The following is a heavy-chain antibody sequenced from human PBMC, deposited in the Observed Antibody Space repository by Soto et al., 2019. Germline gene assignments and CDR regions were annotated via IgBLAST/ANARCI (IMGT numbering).Heavy chain of an antibody. CDR2: IYWDGDK. Sequence: QITLKESGPTVVKPTQTLTLTCSFSGFSLSTRGMGVGWIRQPPGKALEWLALIYWDGDKRYRPSLQSRLTISKDTSNNEVVLTLTSMDPADTATYYCAHVLGYCSGGSCYSGPSDYWGQGTLGTVSS. CDR1: GFSLSTRGMG. D-gene: IGHD2-15*01. J-gene: IGHJ4*02. V-gene: IGHV2-5*02. CDR3: AHVLGYCSGGSCYSGPSDY.